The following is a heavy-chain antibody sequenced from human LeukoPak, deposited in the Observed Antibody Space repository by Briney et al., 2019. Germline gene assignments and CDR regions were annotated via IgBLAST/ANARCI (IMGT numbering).Heavy chain of an antibody. CDR3: AKYSGAYDSSYYYYYMDV. CDR1: GFTVSSNY. V-gene: IGHV3-53*01. CDR2: IYSGGST. Sequence: GGSLRLSCAASGFTVSSNYMSWVRQAPGKGLEWVSIIYSGGSTFYADSVKGRFTISRDNSKNTLYLQMNSLRAEDTAEYYCAKYSGAYDSSYYYYYMDVWGKGTTVTVSS. D-gene: IGHD3-22*01. J-gene: IGHJ6*03.